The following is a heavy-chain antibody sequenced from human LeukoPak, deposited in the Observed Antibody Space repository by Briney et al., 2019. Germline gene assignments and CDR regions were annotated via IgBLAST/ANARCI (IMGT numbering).Heavy chain of an antibody. V-gene: IGHV1-2*02. CDR3: ARDPGYSSSRGDY. CDR1: VYTLPDYF. Sequence: ASVNVSYKPSVYTLPDYFMHRVRQAPPQGLEWRGWINPHSGGTHYAQKFQGRVTMTRDTSISTAYMELSRLRSDDTAVYYCARDPGYSSSRGDYWGQGILVTVSS. D-gene: IGHD5-18*01. J-gene: IGHJ4*02. CDR2: INPHSGGT.